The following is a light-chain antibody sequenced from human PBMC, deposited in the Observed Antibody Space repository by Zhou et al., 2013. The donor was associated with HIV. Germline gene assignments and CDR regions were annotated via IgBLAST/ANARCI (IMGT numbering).Light chain of an antibody. J-gene: IGKJ1*01. CDR2: AAS. CDR3: QQYKNYLWT. V-gene: IGKV1-39*01. Sequence: DIQMTQSPSSLSASVGDRVTITCRASQSISSYLNWYQQKPGKAPKRLIYAASTLQSGVPSRFSGSGSGTEFTLTISSLQPDDFATYYCQQYKNYLWTFGQGTKVEIK. CDR1: QSISSY.